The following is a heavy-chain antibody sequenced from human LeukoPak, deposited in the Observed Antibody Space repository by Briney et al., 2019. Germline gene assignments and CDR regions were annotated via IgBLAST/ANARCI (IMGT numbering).Heavy chain of an antibody. D-gene: IGHD3-10*01. CDR2: ISGGSSTI. V-gene: IGHV3-48*02. CDR1: GFTFSSYT. CDR3: ARRDYGSGSFFGIDY. Sequence: GGSLRLSCAASGFTFSSYTMHWVRQAPGKGLEWISYISGGSSTIHYADSVKGRFTVSRDNARNSLYLQMNSLRDEDTAVYYCARRDYGSGSFFGIDYWGQGTLVTVSS. J-gene: IGHJ4*02.